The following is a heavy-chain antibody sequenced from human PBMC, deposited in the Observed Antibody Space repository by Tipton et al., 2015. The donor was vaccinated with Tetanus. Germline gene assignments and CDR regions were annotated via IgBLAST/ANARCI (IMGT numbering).Heavy chain of an antibody. CDR3: VSGSALGN. CDR2: ISSTSRYI. V-gene: IGHV3-21*01. D-gene: IGHD6-25*01. CDR1: GFTFSSYS. Sequence: SLRLSCEGSGFTFSSYSMNWVRQAPGKGLEWVSSISSTSRYIYYADSLEGRFTISRDNAKNSLSLQMNSLRTDDTAVYYCVSGSALGNWGQGTLVTVSS. J-gene: IGHJ4*02.